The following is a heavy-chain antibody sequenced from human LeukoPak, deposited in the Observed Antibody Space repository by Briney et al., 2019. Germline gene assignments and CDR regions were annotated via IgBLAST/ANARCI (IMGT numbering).Heavy chain of an antibody. D-gene: IGHD6-13*01. CDR1: GFTFSSYA. J-gene: IGHJ5*02. V-gene: IGHV3-23*01. CDR3: AKLINDHDLKKAAAYGIGWFDP. Sequence: PGGSLRLSCAASGFTFSSYAMSWVRQAPGKGLEWVSAISGSGGSTYYADSVKGRFTISRDNSKNTLYLQMNSLRAEDTAVYYCAKLINDHDLKKAAAYGIGWFDPWGQGTLVTVSS. CDR2: ISGSGGST.